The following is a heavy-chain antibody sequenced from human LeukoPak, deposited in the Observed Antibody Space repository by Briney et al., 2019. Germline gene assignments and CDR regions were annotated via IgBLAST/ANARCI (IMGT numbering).Heavy chain of an antibody. CDR2: MSYDGTNT. CDR1: GFTFGDYG. V-gene: IGHV3-30*03. CDR3: CSATSMTTVTADY. J-gene: IGHJ4*02. Sequence: GGSLRLSCAASGFTFGDYGMHWVRQTPAKGLEWLAVMSYDGTNTYYEDSVKGRFSISRDNSKNTVYLLLNDLRTEDSTIYYCCSATSMTTVTADYWGQGTLVSVSS. D-gene: IGHD4-11*01.